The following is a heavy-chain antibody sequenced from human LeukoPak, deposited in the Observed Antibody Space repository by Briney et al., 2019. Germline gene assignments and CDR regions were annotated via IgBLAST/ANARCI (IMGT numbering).Heavy chain of an antibody. CDR2: INHSGST. V-gene: IGHV4-34*01. CDR1: GGSFSGYY. J-gene: IGHJ5*02. D-gene: IGHD3-9*01. CDR3: AREYSDILPSPST. Sequence: PSETLSLTCAVYGGSFSGYYWSWIRQPPGKGLEWIGEINHSGSTNYNPSLKSRVTISVDTSKNQFSLKLSSVPAADTAVYYCAREYSDILPSPSTWGQGTLVTVSS.